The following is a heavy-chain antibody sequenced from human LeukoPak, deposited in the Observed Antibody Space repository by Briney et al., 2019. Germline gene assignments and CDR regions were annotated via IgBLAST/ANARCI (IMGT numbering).Heavy chain of an antibody. V-gene: IGHV1-2*02. CDR2: INPNSGGT. Sequence: ASVKVSGKASEYTFTRYYMHWVRQAPGQGLEWMGWINPNSGGTNYAQKFQGRVTMTRDTSISTAYMELSRLRSDDTAVYYCAREWTRGAGSYYWPDAFDIWGQGTMVTVSS. J-gene: IGHJ3*02. D-gene: IGHD1-26*01. CDR3: AREWTRGAGSYYWPDAFDI. CDR1: EYTFTRYY.